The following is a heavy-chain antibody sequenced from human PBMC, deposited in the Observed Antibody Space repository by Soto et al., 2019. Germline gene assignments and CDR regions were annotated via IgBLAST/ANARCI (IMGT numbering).Heavy chain of an antibody. J-gene: IGHJ4*02. CDR1: GYTFTSYY. D-gene: IGHD3-3*01. CDR3: ARAQHPITIFGVVTSSPLDY. V-gene: IGHV1-46*01. Sequence: ASVKVSCKASGYTFTSYYMHWVRQAPGQGLEWMGIINPSGGSTSYAQKFQGRVTMTRDTSTSTVYMELSSLRSEDTAVYYCARAQHPITIFGVVTSSPLDYWGQGTLVTVS. CDR2: INPSGGST.